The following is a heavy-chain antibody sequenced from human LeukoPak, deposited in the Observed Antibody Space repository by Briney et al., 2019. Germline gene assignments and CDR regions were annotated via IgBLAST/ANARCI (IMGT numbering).Heavy chain of an antibody. D-gene: IGHD3-10*01. CDR3: ARDRAGRRSSWVEFDL. Sequence: PGGSLRLSCTVSGFTVTSTHMDWVRQAPGEGPEWVALIYDDGGTVYADSVKGRFTISRDNSKNMVYLQMNSLRPEDSAVYYCARDRAGRRSSWVEFDLWGQGTLVTVSS. J-gene: IGHJ5*02. CDR2: IYDDGGT. CDR1: GFTVTSTH. V-gene: IGHV3-53*05.